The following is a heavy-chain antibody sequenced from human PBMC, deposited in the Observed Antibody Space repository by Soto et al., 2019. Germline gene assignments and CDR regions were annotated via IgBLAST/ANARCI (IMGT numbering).Heavy chain of an antibody. V-gene: IGHV1-69*01. CDR3: ARGSLVIDNWFDP. CDR2: IIPIFGTA. Sequence: VQLLESGGGLVQPGGSLRLSCAASGFTFSSYAISWVRQAPGQGLEWMGGIIPIFGTANYAQKFQGRVTITADESTSTAYMELSSLRSEDTAVYYCARGSLVIDNWFDPWGQGTLVTVSS. D-gene: IGHD3-22*01. CDR1: GFTFSSYA. J-gene: IGHJ5*02.